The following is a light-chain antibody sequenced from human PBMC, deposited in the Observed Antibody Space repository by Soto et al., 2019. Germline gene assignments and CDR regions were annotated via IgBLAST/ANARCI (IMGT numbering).Light chain of an antibody. J-gene: IGKJ5*01. CDR3: QQRNVWPPIT. CDR2: DST. V-gene: IGKV3-11*01. CDR1: QSIHTS. Sequence: VLTPSPATLSLSPVERATLSCRASQSIHTSLAWYQQKPDQPPRLVVYDSTLRANGVPDRFGGSRSGTEFTLTINNLEPEDFAVYYCQQRNVWPPITFGQGTRLEIK.